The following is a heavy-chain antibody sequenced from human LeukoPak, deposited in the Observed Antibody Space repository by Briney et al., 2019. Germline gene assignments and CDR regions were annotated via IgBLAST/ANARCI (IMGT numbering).Heavy chain of an antibody. Sequence: PGGSLRLSCAASGFIFSSYGMHWVRQAPGKGLEWVAFIRYDGSNKYYADSVKGRFTISRDNSKNTLYLQMNSLRAEDTAVYYCAKEGWGYCSSTSCYAAGVSGGELDYWGQGTLVTVSS. CDR3: AKEGWGYCSSTSCYAAGVSGGELDY. J-gene: IGHJ4*02. CDR2: IRYDGSNK. V-gene: IGHV3-30*02. D-gene: IGHD2-2*01. CDR1: GFIFSSYG.